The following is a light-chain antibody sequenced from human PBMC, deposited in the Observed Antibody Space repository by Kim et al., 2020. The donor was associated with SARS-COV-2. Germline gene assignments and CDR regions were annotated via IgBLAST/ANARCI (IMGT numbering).Light chain of an antibody. V-gene: IGKV1-39*01. CDR2: AAS. Sequence: DIQMTQSPSSLAASVGDRVTIACRASQSINAYLNWYQQKPGKAPILLIYAASTLQSGVPSRFSGSGSGTDFTLTISSLQPEDFATYYCQRSHTARLLTFGGGTKVDIK. CDR3: QRSHTARLLT. CDR1: QSINAY. J-gene: IGKJ4*01.